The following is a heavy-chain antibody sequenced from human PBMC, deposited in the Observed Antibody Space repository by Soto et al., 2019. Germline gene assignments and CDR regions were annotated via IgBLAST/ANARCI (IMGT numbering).Heavy chain of an antibody. J-gene: IGHJ4*02. V-gene: IGHV1-69*02. CDR3: AIVGPCTDPH. CDR2: IIPILVIA. D-gene: IGHD3-10*01. CDR1: GGTFSSYT. Sequence: QVQLVQSGAAVKKPGSSVKVSCKASGGTFSSYTISWVLQAPGQGLEWMGRIIPILVIANYAQKFQGIVTITADKSMSTASRELSSRSSEDTSGYYWAIVGPCTDPHWGQGTLVTVSS.